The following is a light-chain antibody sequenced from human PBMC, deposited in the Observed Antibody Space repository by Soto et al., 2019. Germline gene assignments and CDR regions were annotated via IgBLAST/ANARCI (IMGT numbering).Light chain of an antibody. CDR1: QGISSA. CDR2: DAS. V-gene: IGKV1D-13*01. Sequence: AIQLTQSPSSLSASVGDSVTITCRASQGISSALAWYQQTPGRAPKLLIYDASTLASGVRSRFSGSRSGTDFTLTVSSLQPEDFETYYCQQFDDDPFTFGPGTKVDI. J-gene: IGKJ3*01. CDR3: QQFDDDPFT.